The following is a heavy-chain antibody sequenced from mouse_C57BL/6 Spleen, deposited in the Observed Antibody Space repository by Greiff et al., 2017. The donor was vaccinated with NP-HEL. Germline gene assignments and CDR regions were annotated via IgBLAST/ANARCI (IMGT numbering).Heavy chain of an antibody. Sequence: VQLQQSGPELVKPGASVKMSCKASGYTFTDYNMHWVKQSHGKSLEWIGYINPNNGGTSYNQKFKGKATLTVNKSSSTAYMELRSLTSEDSVVYYCARVTDWDVGAMDYWGQGTSVTVSS. D-gene: IGHD4-1*01. J-gene: IGHJ4*01. V-gene: IGHV1-22*01. CDR2: INPNNGGT. CDR3: ARVTDWDVGAMDY. CDR1: GYTFTDYN.